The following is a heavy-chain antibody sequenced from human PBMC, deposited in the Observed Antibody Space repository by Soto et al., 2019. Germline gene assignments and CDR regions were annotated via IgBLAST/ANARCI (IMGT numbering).Heavy chain of an antibody. CDR1: GGTFSSYT. D-gene: IGHD6-13*01. CDR2: IIPILGIA. V-gene: IGHV1-69*02. J-gene: IGHJ5*02. CDR3: ARGQSASSSWNWFDP. Sequence: ASVKVSCKASGGTFSSYTISWVRQAPGQGLEWMGRIIPILGIANYAQKFQGRVTITADKSTSTAYMELSSLRSEDTAVYYCARGQSASSSWNWFDPWGQGTLVTVSS.